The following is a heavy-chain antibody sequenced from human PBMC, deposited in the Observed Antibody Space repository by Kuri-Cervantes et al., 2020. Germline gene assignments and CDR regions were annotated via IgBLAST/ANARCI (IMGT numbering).Heavy chain of an antibody. CDR2: ISGSGGST. V-gene: IGHV3-23*01. Sequence: ETLSLTCAASGFTFSSYAMSWVRQAPGKGLEWVSAISGSGGSTYYADSVKGRFTISRDNSKNTLYLQVNSLRAEDTAVYYCAKNSPEIWFGELLYPFYYYGMDVWGQGTTVTVSS. D-gene: IGHD3-10*01. J-gene: IGHJ6*02. CDR1: GFTFSSYA. CDR3: AKNSPEIWFGELLYPFYYYGMDV.